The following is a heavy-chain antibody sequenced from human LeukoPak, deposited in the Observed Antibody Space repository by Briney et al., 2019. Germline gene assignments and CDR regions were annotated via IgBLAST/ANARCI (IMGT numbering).Heavy chain of an antibody. CDR2: IYYSGST. CDR1: GGSISSYY. V-gene: IGHV4-59*01. D-gene: IGHD1-26*01. Sequence: SETLSLTCTVSGGSISSYYWSWIRQPPGKGLEWIGYIYYSGSTNCNPSLKSRVTISVDTSKNQFSLKLSSVTAADTAVYYCASGGSYYPLNDWGQGTLVTVSS. CDR3: ASGGSYYPLND. J-gene: IGHJ4*02.